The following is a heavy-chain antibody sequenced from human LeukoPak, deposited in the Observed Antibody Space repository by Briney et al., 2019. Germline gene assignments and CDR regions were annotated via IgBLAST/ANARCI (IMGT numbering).Heavy chain of an antibody. Sequence: SSETLSVTCTVSGGSISSGGYYWSWIRQHPGKGLEWIGYIYYSGSTNYNPSLKSRVTISVDKSKNQFSLKLSSVTAADTAVYYCARGRDGDLVYWGQGTLVTVSS. V-gene: IGHV4-31*03. D-gene: IGHD4-17*01. CDR3: ARGRDGDLVY. J-gene: IGHJ4*02. CDR1: GGSISSGGYY. CDR2: IYYSGST.